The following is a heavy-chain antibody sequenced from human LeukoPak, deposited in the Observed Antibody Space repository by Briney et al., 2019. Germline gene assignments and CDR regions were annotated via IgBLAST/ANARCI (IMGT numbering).Heavy chain of an antibody. J-gene: IGHJ4*02. V-gene: IGHV2-70*11. CDR2: IDWDDDK. CDR1: GFSLSTSGVC. CDR3: ARILAYGGYADY. Sequence: SGPTLVNPTQTLTLTCTFSGFSLSTSGVCVSWIRQPPGKALEWLARIDWDDDKYYSTSLKTWLTISKDTSKNQVVLTMTNIDPVDTATYYCARILAYGGYADYWGQGTLVTVSS. D-gene: IGHD5-12*01.